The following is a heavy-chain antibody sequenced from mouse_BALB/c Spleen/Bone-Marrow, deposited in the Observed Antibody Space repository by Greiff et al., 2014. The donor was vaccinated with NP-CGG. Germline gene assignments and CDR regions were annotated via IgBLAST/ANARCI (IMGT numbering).Heavy chain of an antibody. CDR3: ANLGRYAMDY. Sequence: VQLQQSGPELVKPGASVKISCKASGYTFTDYYINWVKQKPGRGLEWIGWIYPGSGNTKYNEKFKGKATLTVDTSSSTAYMQLSSLTSEDTAVYFCANLGRYAMDYWGQGTSVTVSS. CDR1: GYTFTDYY. J-gene: IGHJ4*01. CDR2: IYPGSGNT. D-gene: IGHD3-1*01. V-gene: IGHV1-84*02.